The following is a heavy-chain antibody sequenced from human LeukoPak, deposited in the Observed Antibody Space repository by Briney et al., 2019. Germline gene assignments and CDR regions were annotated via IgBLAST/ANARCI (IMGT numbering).Heavy chain of an antibody. V-gene: IGHV3-74*01. Sequence: PGVSLRLSCAAAGFTFSIYWMHWVRQAPGKGRVWVSRINSDGSSITYADSVKGRFTISRDNAKNTVYLQMNSLRAEDTAVYYCARDNSYGIDYWGQGTLVTVSS. CDR2: INSDGSSI. D-gene: IGHD5-18*01. CDR1: GFTFSIYW. J-gene: IGHJ4*02. CDR3: ARDNSYGIDY.